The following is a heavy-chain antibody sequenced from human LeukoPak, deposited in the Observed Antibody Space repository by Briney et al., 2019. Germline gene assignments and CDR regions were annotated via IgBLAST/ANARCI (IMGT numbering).Heavy chain of an antibody. V-gene: IGHV4-39*07. Sequence: PSETLSLTCTVSGDSISSSSSYWGWIRQPPGEGLEWIGSIYYSGSTYYNPSLKSRVTISVDTSKNQFSLKLSSVTAADTAVYYCARAPHSSGFSYYFDYWGQGTLVTVSS. J-gene: IGHJ4*02. CDR1: GDSISSSSSY. D-gene: IGHD6-19*01. CDR3: ARAPHSSGFSYYFDY. CDR2: IYYSGST.